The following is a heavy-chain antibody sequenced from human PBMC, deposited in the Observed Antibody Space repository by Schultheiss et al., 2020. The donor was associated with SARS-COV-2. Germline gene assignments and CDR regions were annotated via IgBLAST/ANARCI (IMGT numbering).Heavy chain of an antibody. Sequence: SETLSLTCTVSGGSISSSSYYWGWIRQHPGKGLEWIGEIYHSGSTNYNPSLKSRVTISVDTSKNQFSLKLSSVTAADTAVYYCARDGGSSSDRFDPWGQGTLVTVSS. D-gene: IGHD6-13*01. CDR2: IYHSGST. CDR3: ARDGGSSSDRFDP. J-gene: IGHJ5*02. CDR1: GGSISSSSYY. V-gene: IGHV4-39*07.